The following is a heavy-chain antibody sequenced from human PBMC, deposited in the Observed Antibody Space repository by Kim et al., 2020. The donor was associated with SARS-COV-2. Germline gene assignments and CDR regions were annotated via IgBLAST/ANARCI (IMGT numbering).Heavy chain of an antibody. D-gene: IGHD1-26*01. V-gene: IGHV3-7*01. Sequence: GGSLRLSCTASGFTFSRYWMNWVRQAPGKGLEWVANMNQDGSDQSTVDSVRGRFSVSRDNAKNSLYLQMNSLRAEDTAVYYCVRAVNSESSVIWGQGTLVTVSS. CDR3: VRAVNSESSVI. J-gene: IGHJ4*02. CDR1: GFTFSRYW. CDR2: MNQDGSDQ.